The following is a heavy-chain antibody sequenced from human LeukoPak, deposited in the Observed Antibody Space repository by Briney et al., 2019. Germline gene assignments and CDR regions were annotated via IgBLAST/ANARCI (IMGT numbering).Heavy chain of an antibody. D-gene: IGHD3-3*01. CDR1: GFTFSSYA. J-gene: IGHJ4*02. CDR3: ARRAYYYYFDY. Sequence: QSGGSLRLSCSASGFTFSSYAMHWVRQAPGKGLEYVSVISSNGVSTYYADSVKGRFTISRDNSKNTLYLQMSSLRAEDTAVYYCARRAYYYYFDYWGQGTLVTVSS. CDR2: ISSNGVST. V-gene: IGHV3-64D*09.